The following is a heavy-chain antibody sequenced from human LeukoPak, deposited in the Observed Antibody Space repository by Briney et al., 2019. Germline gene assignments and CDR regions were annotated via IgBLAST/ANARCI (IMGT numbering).Heavy chain of an antibody. J-gene: IGHJ6*03. CDR2: IYTSGST. Sequence: SETLSLTCTVSGGSISSYYWSWIRQPAGKGLEWIGRIYTSGSTNYNPSLKSRVTMSVDTSKNQFSLRLTSVTAADTAAYYCARQARIYRYYMDVWGKGTTVTVSS. CDR1: GGSISSYY. V-gene: IGHV4-4*07. CDR3: ARQARIYRYYMDV. D-gene: IGHD2-15*01.